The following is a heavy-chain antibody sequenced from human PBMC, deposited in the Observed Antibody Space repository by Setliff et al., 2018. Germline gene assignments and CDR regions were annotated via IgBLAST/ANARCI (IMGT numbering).Heavy chain of an antibody. D-gene: IGHD6-6*01. Sequence: ASVKVSCKASGFTFTIYGVNWVRQAPGQGLEWMGWISAFNGYAQYSQKFKGRITVTTDTSTSTAYMELGSLTSDDTAVYYCLRDRPYSNSPEDAFDIWGQGTTVTVSS. CDR1: GFTFTIYG. V-gene: IGHV1-18*01. J-gene: IGHJ3*02. CDR3: LRDRPYSNSPEDAFDI. CDR2: ISAFNGYA.